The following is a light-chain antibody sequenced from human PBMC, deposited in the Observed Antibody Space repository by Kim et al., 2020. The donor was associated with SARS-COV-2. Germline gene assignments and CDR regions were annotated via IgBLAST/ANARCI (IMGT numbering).Light chain of an antibody. J-gene: IGKJ4*01. CDR1: QRVSNSY. V-gene: IGKV3-20*01. CDR2: GAS. Sequence: SPGESATLSCRASQRVSNSYLAWYQQKPGQAPRLLIYGASSRATGIPDRFSGSGSGTDFTLTISRLEPEDFAVYYCQQYGSSLLTFGGGTKVDIK. CDR3: QQYGSSLLT.